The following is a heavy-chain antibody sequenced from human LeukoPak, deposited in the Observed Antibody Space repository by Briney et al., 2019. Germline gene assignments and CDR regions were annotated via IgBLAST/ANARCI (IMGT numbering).Heavy chain of an antibody. CDR1: GGSISSYY. Sequence: SETLSLTCTVSGGSISSYYWSWIRQPPGKGLEWIGYIYYSGSTNYNPSLKSRVTISVDTSKNQFSLKLSSVTAADTAVYYCARSAGYCSGGSCYSPEYYFDYWGQGTLVTVSS. J-gene: IGHJ4*02. D-gene: IGHD2-15*01. V-gene: IGHV4-59*12. CDR3: ARSAGYCSGGSCYSPEYYFDY. CDR2: IYYSGST.